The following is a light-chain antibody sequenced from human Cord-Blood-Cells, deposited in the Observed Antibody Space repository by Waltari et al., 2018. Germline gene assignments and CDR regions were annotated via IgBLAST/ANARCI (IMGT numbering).Light chain of an antibody. Sequence: QSALTQPRPVSGSPGQSVTISCTGTSSDVGGYNYVSWYQQHPGKAPKLMIYDVSKRPSGVPDRFSGSKSGNTASLTISGLQAEDEADYYCCSYAGSYLNWVFGGGTKLTVL. CDR1: SSDVGGYNY. V-gene: IGLV2-11*01. CDR3: CSYAGSYLNWV. J-gene: IGLJ3*02. CDR2: DVS.